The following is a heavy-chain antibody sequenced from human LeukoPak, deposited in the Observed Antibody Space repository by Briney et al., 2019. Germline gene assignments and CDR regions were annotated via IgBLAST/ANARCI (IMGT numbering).Heavy chain of an antibody. CDR1: GFIFSNYA. CDR3: AKDHGYCSGGSCYPPWYFDL. D-gene: IGHD2-15*01. V-gene: IGHV3-30*02. CDR2: IRYGGGNT. J-gene: IGHJ2*01. Sequence: PGGSLRLSCAASGFIFSNYAMQWVRQAPGMELQWVAFIRYGGGNTYYADSVKGRFTIFRDNSKNMLYLQMNSLSAEDTAVYYCAKDHGYCSGGSCYPPWYFDLWGRGTLVTVSS.